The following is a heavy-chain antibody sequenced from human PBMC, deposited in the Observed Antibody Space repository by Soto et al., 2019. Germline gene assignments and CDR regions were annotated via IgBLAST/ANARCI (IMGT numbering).Heavy chain of an antibody. CDR3: ARDRGTPGSGSYYNNWFDP. V-gene: IGHV3-11*06. J-gene: IGHJ5*02. D-gene: IGHD3-10*01. Sequence: GGSLRLSCAASGFTFSDYYMSWIRQAPGKGLEWVSYISSSSSYTNYADSVKGRFTISRDNAKNSLYLQMNSLRAEDTAVYYCARDRGTPGSGSYYNNWFDPWGQGTLVTVSS. CDR1: GFTFSDYY. CDR2: ISSSSSYT.